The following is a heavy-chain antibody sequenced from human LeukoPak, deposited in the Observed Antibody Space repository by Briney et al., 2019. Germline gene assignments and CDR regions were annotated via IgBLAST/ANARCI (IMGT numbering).Heavy chain of an antibody. V-gene: IGHV4-59*01. CDR2: TNYSGST. J-gene: IGHJ4*02. Sequence: SETLSLTCTVSGGSISSYYWSWIRQPPGKVLEWIGYTNYSGSTNYNPSLKSRVTMSVDTSKNQFSLTLSSVTAADTAMYYCAREGRQDYVYFDHWAQGSLVTVSS. CDR1: GGSISSYY. D-gene: IGHD4-17*01. CDR3: AREGRQDYVYFDH.